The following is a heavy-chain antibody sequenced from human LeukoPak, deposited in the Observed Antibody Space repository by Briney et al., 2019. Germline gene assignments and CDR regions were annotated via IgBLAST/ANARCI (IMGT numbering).Heavy chain of an antibody. V-gene: IGHV4-4*07. J-gene: IGHJ4*02. CDR3: AGPKASSFDY. CDR1: GGSISGFF. CDR2: IYSTGSS. Sequence: SETLSLTCTVSGGSISGFFWTWIRQPAGKGLESIGRIYSTGSSNYNPSLKSRVTMSIDTSKNQISLKLSSVTAADTAMCYCAGPKASSFDYWGQGTQVTVSS.